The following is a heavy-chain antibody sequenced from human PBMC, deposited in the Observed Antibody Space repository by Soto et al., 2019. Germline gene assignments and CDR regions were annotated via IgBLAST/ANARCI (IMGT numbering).Heavy chain of an antibody. J-gene: IGHJ4*02. V-gene: IGHV4-34*01. CDR2: INHSGST. D-gene: IGHD2-2*01. CDR1: GWSFSGYY. Sequence: SETLSLTCAVYGWSFSGYYWSWIRQPPGKGLEWIGEINHSGSTNYNPSLKSRVTISVDTSKNQFSLKLSSVTAADTAVYYCARGLVVVPAAMRRSYFDYWGQGTLVTVSS. CDR3: ARGLVVVPAAMRRSYFDY.